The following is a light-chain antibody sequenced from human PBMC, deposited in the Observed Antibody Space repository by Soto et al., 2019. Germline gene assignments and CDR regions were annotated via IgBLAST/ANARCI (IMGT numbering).Light chain of an antibody. Sequence: IQVTQSTSTLSASVGDRVTITCRASQSITIWLAWYQQKPGKAPKLLIYAASTLQSGVPSRFSGSGSGTDFTLTISSLQPEDFATYYCQQLNSYPRTLGQGTKVAIK. CDR1: QSITIW. V-gene: IGKV1-5*01. CDR3: QQLNSYPRT. J-gene: IGKJ1*01. CDR2: AAS.